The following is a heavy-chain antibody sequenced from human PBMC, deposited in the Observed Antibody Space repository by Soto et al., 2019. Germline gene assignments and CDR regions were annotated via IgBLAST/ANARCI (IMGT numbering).Heavy chain of an antibody. D-gene: IGHD1-20*01. Sequence: PGGSLRLSCAASGFTFSNAWMSWVRQAPGKGLEWVGRIKSKTDGGTTDYAAPVHGRFTISRDDSKNTMYLQMSSLKTEDTDVYYCQGYRYNPLVDYWGQGTLVTVSS. J-gene: IGHJ4*02. CDR2: IKSKTDGGTT. V-gene: IGHV3-15*01. CDR1: GFTFSNAW. CDR3: QGYRYNPLVDY.